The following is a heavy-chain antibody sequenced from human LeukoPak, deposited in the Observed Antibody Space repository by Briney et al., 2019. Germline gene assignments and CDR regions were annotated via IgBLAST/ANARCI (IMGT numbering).Heavy chain of an antibody. CDR3: ARAGWYYDSSAYYSWIDP. V-gene: IGHV3-23*01. J-gene: IGHJ5*02. Sequence: GGSLRLSCATSGFSFSSYAMSWVRQAPGKGLEWVSAMSSSDDGRYYADSVKGRFTISRDNSKNTLYLQMDSLRAEDTAVYYCARAGWYYDSSAYYSWIDPWGQGTLVTVSS. CDR2: MSSSDDGR. D-gene: IGHD3-22*01. CDR1: GFSFSSYA.